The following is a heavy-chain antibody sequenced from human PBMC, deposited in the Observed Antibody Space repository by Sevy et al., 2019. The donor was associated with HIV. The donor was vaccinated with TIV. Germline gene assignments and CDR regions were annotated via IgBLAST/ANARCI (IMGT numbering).Heavy chain of an antibody. CDR2: ISGSGGST. CDR1: GFTFSSYA. Sequence: GGSLRLSCAASGFTFSSYAMSRVRQAPGKGLEWVSAISGSGGSTYYADSVKGRFTISRDNSKNTLYLQMNSLRAEDTAVYYCAKVTGVTMVRGVIIKGGYFDYWGQGTLVTVSS. CDR3: AKVTGVTMVRGVIIKGGYFDY. V-gene: IGHV3-23*01. D-gene: IGHD3-10*01. J-gene: IGHJ4*02.